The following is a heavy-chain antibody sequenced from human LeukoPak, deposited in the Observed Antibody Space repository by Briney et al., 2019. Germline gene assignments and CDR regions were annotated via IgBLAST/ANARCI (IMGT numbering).Heavy chain of an antibody. D-gene: IGHD6-19*01. V-gene: IGHV3-23*01. CDR1: GFTFNSHA. J-gene: IGHJ4*02. Sequence: PGGSLRLSCAASGFTFNSHAMYWGRQAPGKGLEWVSGIVGSGGSSYYAESVRGRFTISRDNSKNTVYLQMNSLTDEDTAVYYCAKTTFGYSSGRSPGWPVDYWGQGTVVTVSS. CDR3: AKTTFGYSSGRSPGWPVDY. CDR2: IVGSGGSS.